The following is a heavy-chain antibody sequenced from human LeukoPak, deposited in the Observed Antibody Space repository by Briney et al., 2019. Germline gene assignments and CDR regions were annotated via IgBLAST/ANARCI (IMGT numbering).Heavy chain of an antibody. Sequence: GGSLRLSCAASGFTFSSYSMNWVRQAPGKGLEWVANIKQDGSEKYYVDSVKGRFTISRDNAKNSLYLQMNSLRAEDTAVYYCARVAVYSGSYYVAYWGQGTLVTVSS. CDR2: IKQDGSEK. CDR1: GFTFSSYS. V-gene: IGHV3-7*01. D-gene: IGHD1-26*01. CDR3: ARVAVYSGSYYVAY. J-gene: IGHJ4*02.